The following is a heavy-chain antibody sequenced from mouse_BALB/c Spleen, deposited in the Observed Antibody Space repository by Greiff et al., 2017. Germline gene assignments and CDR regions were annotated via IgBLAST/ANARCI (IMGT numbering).Heavy chain of an antibody. CDR2: IYPGDGDT. Sequence: QVQLQQSGAELVRPGSSVKISCKASGYAFSSYWMNWVKQRPGQGLEWIGQIYPGDGDTNYNGKFKGKATLTADKSSSTAYMQLSSLTSEDSAVYFCARGDDYDSFAYWGQGTLVTVSA. D-gene: IGHD2-4*01. J-gene: IGHJ3*01. CDR1: GYAFSSYW. CDR3: ARGDDYDSFAY. V-gene: IGHV1-80*01.